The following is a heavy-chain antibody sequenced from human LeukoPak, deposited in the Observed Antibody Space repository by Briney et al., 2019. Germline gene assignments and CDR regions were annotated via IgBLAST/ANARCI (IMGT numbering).Heavy chain of an antibody. CDR3: ARARSCGGGSCYAEY. CDR1: GYSFTTYW. V-gene: IGHV5-51*01. Sequence: AESLKISCKGSGYSFTTYWIAWVRQMPGKGLEWMGIIYPGDSDTRYSPSFQGQVTISVDKSISTAYLQWSSLKASDTAMYYCARARSCGGGSCYAEYWGQGTLVNVS. J-gene: IGHJ4*02. D-gene: IGHD2-15*01. CDR2: IYPGDSDT.